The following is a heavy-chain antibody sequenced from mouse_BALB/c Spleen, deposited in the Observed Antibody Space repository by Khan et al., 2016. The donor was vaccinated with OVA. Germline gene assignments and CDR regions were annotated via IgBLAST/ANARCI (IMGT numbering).Heavy chain of an antibody. Sequence: EVQLQESGPGLVKPSQSLSLTCTVTGYSITSDYAWNWIRQFPGNKLDWMGYISYSGITKYNPSPKSRFSIIRDTSKNQFFLQLNFVIIVDTATYYYARIQEGDFDYWGQGTTLTVSS. J-gene: IGHJ2*01. V-gene: IGHV3-2*02. CDR1: GYSITSDYA. CDR3: ARIQEGDFDY. D-gene: IGHD3-2*02. CDR2: ISYSGIT.